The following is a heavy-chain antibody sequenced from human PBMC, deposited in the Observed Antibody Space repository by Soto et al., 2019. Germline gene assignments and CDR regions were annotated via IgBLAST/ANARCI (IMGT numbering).Heavy chain of an antibody. CDR3: ARGWGRIFDS. D-gene: IGHD7-27*01. J-gene: IGHJ4*02. V-gene: IGHV4-34*01. CDR1: GGSFSGYY. Sequence: QVQLQQWGAGLLKPSETLSLTCAVYGGSFSGYYWSWIRQPPGKGLEWIGEINHSGSTNYNPYLWSRVTISVDTSKNQYSLKLRSVTAADTAVYYCARGWGRIFDSWGQGTLFTVS. CDR2: INHSGST.